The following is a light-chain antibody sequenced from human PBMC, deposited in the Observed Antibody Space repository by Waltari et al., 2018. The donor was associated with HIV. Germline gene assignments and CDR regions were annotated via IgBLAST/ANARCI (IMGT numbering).Light chain of an antibody. CDR2: SDN. V-gene: IGLV1-44*01. CDR3: ASWEDSLNGVV. Sequence: QSVLTQPPSASATPRQRVPMSCSGSRSPIGRNSVTWYQQLPGTAPKLLIYSDNQRPFGVPDRFSGSKSGTSGSLAISGLQSEDEAVYYCASWEDSLNGVVFGGGTKLTVL. CDR1: RSPIGRNS. J-gene: IGLJ2*01.